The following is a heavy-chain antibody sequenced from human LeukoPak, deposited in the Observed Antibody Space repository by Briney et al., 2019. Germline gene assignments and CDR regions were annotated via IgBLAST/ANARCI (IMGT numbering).Heavy chain of an antibody. CDR1: GYTFTSYG. J-gene: IGHJ4*02. CDR2: ISAYNGNT. Sequence: ASVTVSCKASGYTFTSYGISWVRQAPGQGLEWMGWISAYNGNTNYAQKLQGRVTMTTDTSTSTAYMELRSLRSDDTAVYYCARGGLFIAAAGTKPDYWGQGTLVTVSS. CDR3: ARGGLFIAAAGTKPDY. V-gene: IGHV1-18*01. D-gene: IGHD6-13*01.